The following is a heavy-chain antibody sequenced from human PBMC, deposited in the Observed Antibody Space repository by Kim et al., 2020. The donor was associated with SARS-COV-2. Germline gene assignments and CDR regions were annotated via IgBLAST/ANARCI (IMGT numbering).Heavy chain of an antibody. D-gene: IGHD3-3*01. CDR1: GFTFGDYA. V-gene: IGHV3-9*01. J-gene: IGHJ6*03. CDR2: ISWNSGSI. Sequence: GGSLRLSCAASGFTFGDYAMHWVRQAPGKGLEWVSGISWNSGSIGYADSVKGRFTISRDNAKNSLYLQMNSLRAEDTALYYCAKVETTSTIVGLGDMDVWGEGTTVTVSS. CDR3: AKVETTSTIVGLGDMDV.